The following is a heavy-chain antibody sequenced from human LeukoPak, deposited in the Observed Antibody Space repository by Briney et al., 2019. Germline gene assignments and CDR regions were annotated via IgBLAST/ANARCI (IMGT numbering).Heavy chain of an antibody. V-gene: IGHV4-59*06. CDR3: ARVGGMGSSWYDFDY. Sequence: PSETLSLTCTVSGGSISSYYWSWIRQHPGKGLEWIGYIYYSGSTYYNPSLKSRVTISVDTSKNQFSLKLSSVTAADTAVYYCARVGGMGSSWYDFDYWGQGTLVTVSS. J-gene: IGHJ4*02. CDR2: IYYSGST. D-gene: IGHD6-13*01. CDR1: GGSISSYY.